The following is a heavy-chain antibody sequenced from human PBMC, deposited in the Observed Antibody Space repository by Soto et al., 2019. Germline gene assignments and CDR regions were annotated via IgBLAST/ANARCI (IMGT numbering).Heavy chain of an antibody. D-gene: IGHD1-26*01. J-gene: IGHJ6*02. CDR1: CYSISSGYY. Sequence: PSETLSLTCAVSCYSISSGYYWGWIRQPPGKGLEWIGSIYHSGSTFYNPSLKSRVTISVDTSKNQFSLRLSSVTAADTAVYYCAREGGGSYYSGYYAMDVWGQGTTVTVSS. V-gene: IGHV4-38-2*02. CDR3: AREGGGSYYSGYYAMDV. CDR2: IYHSGST.